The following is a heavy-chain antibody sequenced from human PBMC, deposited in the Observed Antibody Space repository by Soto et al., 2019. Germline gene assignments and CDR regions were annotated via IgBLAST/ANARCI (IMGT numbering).Heavy chain of an antibody. J-gene: IGHJ4*02. CDR1: GFTFTHYW. D-gene: IGHD6-19*01. V-gene: IGHV3-74*01. CDR3: ARVGSDWSPFDH. Sequence: PGGSLRLSCAASGFTFTHYWMHWVRQAPGRGLEWVSRSNSAGSSTSYADSVKGRFMISRDNAKNTLYLQMNSLRVEDTAVYYCARVGSDWSPFDHWGQGTLVTVSS. CDR2: SNSAGSST.